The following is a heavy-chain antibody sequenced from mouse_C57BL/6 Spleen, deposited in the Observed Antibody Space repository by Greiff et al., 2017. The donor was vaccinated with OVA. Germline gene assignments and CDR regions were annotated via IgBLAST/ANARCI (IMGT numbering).Heavy chain of an antibody. D-gene: IGHD2-1*01. CDR1: GYTFTSYG. CDR2: LYPRSGNT. CDR3: ARYGNYGYFDL. V-gene: IGHV1-81*01. Sequence: QVQLQQSGAELARPGASVKLSCKASGYTFTSYGISWVKQRPGQGLEWIGELYPRSGNTYYNEKFKGKATLTADKSSSTAYMELRSLTSEDSAVYFCARYGNYGYFDLWGTGTTVTVSS. J-gene: IGHJ1*03.